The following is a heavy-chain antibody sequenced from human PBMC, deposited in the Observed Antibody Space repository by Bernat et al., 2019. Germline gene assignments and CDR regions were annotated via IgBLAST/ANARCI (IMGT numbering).Heavy chain of an antibody. CDR3: TTETVDFEEDSGGFDY. V-gene: IGHV3-15*01. D-gene: IGHD2-15*01. CDR1: GFIYTDAC. CDR2: IKSKTTGGTT. J-gene: IGHJ4*02. Sequence: EVHLVESGGDLVRPGGSLRLSCAASGFIYTDACMTWVRQAPGKGLEWVGRIKSKTTGGTTAYAAPVKGRFTISRDDSKNTLYRQLNSLKTEDTAVYYCTTETVDFEEDSGGFDYWGQGTLVTVSS.